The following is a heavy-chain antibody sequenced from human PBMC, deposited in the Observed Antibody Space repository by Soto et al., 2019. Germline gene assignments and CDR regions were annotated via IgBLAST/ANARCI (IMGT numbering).Heavy chain of an antibody. D-gene: IGHD1-26*01. CDR1: GFTFSSYG. V-gene: IGHV3-30*18. CDR2: ISYDGSNK. Sequence: LSLSCAASGFTFSSYGMHWVRQAPGKGLEWVAVISYDGSNKYYADSVKGRFTISRDNSKNTLYLQMNSLRAEDTAVYYCAKVPVVGATNYFDYWGQGTLVTVSS. J-gene: IGHJ4*02. CDR3: AKVPVVGATNYFDY.